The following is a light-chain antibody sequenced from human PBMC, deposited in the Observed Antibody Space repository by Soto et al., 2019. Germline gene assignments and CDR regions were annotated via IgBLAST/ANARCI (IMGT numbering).Light chain of an antibody. CDR3: QQTYSSVT. J-gene: IGKJ4*01. Sequence: DIQMTQSPSTLSGSVGDRVTITCRASQTISSWLAWYQQKPGKAPKLLIYDASSLQSGVPSRFSGSGSGTDFTLSISSLQPEDFATYYCQQTYSSVTFGGGTKVDIK. V-gene: IGKV1-5*01. CDR1: QTISSW. CDR2: DAS.